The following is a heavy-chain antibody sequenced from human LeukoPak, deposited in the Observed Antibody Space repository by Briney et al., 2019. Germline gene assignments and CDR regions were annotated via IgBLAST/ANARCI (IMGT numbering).Heavy chain of an antibody. Sequence: GGSLRLSCAASGYTFTSYAMHWVRQAPGQRLEWMGWINAGNGNTKYSQKFQGRVTITRDTSASTAYMELSSLRSEDTAVYYCARDRGYSSSWYLLDYWGQGTLVTVSS. V-gene: IGHV1-3*01. CDR1: GYTFTSYA. J-gene: IGHJ4*02. CDR3: ARDRGYSSSWYLLDY. CDR2: INAGNGNT. D-gene: IGHD6-13*01.